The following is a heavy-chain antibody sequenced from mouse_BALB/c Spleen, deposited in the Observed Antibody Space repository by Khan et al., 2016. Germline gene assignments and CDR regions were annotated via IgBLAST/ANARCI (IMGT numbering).Heavy chain of an antibody. D-gene: IGHD1-1*01. J-gene: IGHJ1*01. CDR3: ARYHYYYGSSKYVDV. V-gene: IGHV9-3-1*01. CDR2: INTYTGEP. CDR1: GYTFTNYG. Sequence: QIQLVQSGPELKKPGETVKISCKASGYTFTNYGMNWVKQAPGKDLKWMGWINTYTGEPTYADDFKGRFAFSLETSASTAYLQINNLSSEDTATYFWARYHYYYGSSKYVDVWGAATTVTVYS.